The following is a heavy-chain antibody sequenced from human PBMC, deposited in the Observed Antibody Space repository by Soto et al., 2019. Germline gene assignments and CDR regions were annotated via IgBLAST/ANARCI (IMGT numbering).Heavy chain of an antibody. CDR2: VNPSGGDT. CDR1: GYTFSDYY. D-gene: IGHD6-13*01. V-gene: IGHV1-46*01. CDR3: ARTTIAAASPFPH. Sequence: GASVKVSCKASGYTFSDYYLHWVRQAPGQRLEWMGVVNPSGGDTTYAQKFQGRVTMTRDTSTTTVYMELSSLRSEDTAVYYCARTTIAAASPFPHWGQGTLVTVSS. J-gene: IGHJ1*01.